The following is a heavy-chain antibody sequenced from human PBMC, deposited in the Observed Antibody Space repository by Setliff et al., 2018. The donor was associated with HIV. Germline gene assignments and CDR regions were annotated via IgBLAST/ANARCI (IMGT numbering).Heavy chain of an antibody. Sequence: PSETLSLTCTVSGGSISGSSYFLAWIRQPPGRGLEWIGSIYHSGSTYYNPSLKSRVTISVDTSKNQFSLKLSSVTAADTAVYYCARSHYGMMGSWYFDLWGRGTLVTVSS. CDR3: ARSHYGMMGSWYFDL. CDR2: IYHSGST. CDR1: GGSISGSSYF. J-gene: IGHJ2*01. V-gene: IGHV4-39*01. D-gene: IGHD3-10*01.